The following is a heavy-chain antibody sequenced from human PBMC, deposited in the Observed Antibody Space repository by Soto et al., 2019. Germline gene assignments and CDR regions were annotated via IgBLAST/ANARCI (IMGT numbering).Heavy chain of an antibody. D-gene: IGHD1-20*01. CDR3: VTPRFDY. V-gene: IGHV3-7*03. CDR2: INEDGSEK. Sequence: EVQLVESGGGLVQPGGSLILSCAASGFALSTYWMTWVRQAPGKGLEWVANINEDGSEKYHVDSVKGRFIVSRDNAKNSLYLQMNSLRVEDTAMYYCVTPRFDYWGQGTLVTVS. CDR1: GFALSTYW. J-gene: IGHJ4*02.